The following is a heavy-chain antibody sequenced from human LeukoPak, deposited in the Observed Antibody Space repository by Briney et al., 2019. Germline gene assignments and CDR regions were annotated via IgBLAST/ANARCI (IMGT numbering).Heavy chain of an antibody. D-gene: IGHD3-10*01. V-gene: IGHV4-34*01. Sequence: SETLSLTCAVYGGSFSGYYWSWLRQAPGKGLEWIGEINHSGSTNYNPSLKSRVTISIDTSKNHFSLKLSSVTAADTAVYYCARRELLWFGELLERNYWGQGTLVTVSS. CDR1: GGSFSGYY. CDR3: ARRELLWFGELLERNY. CDR2: INHSGST. J-gene: IGHJ4*02.